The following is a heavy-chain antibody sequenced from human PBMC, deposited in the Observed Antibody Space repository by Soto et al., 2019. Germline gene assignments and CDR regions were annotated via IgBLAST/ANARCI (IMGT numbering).Heavy chain of an antibody. Sequence: EVQLVQSGAEVKKPGESLKISCKGSGYSFTTYWIGWVRQMPEKGLEGMVIIYPGDSDTRYSPSFQGQVTISADKSINTTYLQWSSLKASDTAIYYCARQAAAGKYYYAMDVWGQGTTVTVSS. CDR1: GYSFTTYW. J-gene: IGHJ6*02. V-gene: IGHV5-51*01. D-gene: IGHD6-13*01. CDR2: IYPGDSDT. CDR3: ARQAAAGKYYYAMDV.